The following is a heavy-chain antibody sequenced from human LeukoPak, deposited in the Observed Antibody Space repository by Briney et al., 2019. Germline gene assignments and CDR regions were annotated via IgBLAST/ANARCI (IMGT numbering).Heavy chain of an antibody. J-gene: IGHJ4*02. CDR2: IYHSGST. CDR1: GGSISSSSYY. V-gene: IGHV4-39*07. CDR3: ARVGYGDFY. D-gene: IGHD4-17*01. Sequence: SETLSLTCTVSGGSISSSSYYWGWIRHPPGEGLEWIGSIYHSGSTYYNPSLTSRVTISVDTSKNQFSLKLSSVTAADTAVYYCARVGYGDFYWGQGTLVAVSS.